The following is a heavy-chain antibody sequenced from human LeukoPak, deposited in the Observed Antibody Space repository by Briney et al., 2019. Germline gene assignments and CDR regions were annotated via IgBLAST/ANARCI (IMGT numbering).Heavy chain of an antibody. V-gene: IGHV4-59*01. Sequence: SSETLSLTCTVSGGSISSYHWSWIRQPPGKGLEWIGYIYYSGSTNYNPSLKSRVTISVDTSKNQFSLKLSSVTAADTAVYYCARALDFWSGYYGYWGQGTLVTVSS. CDR2: IYYSGST. J-gene: IGHJ4*02. CDR1: GGSISSYH. CDR3: ARALDFWSGYYGY. D-gene: IGHD3-3*01.